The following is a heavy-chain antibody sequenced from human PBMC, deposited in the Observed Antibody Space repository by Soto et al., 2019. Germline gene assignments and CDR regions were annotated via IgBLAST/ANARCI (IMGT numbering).Heavy chain of an antibody. CDR1: GGSISSGGYS. CDR3: AKSVTP. J-gene: IGHJ5*02. CDR2: IYHSGST. D-gene: IGHD3-16*02. Sequence: SETLSLTCAVSGGSISSGGYSWSWIRQPPGKGLEWIGYIYHSGSTYYNPSLKSRVTISVDRSKNQFSLKLSSVTAADTAVYYCAKSVTPWGRGTVLPVSS. V-gene: IGHV4-30-2*01.